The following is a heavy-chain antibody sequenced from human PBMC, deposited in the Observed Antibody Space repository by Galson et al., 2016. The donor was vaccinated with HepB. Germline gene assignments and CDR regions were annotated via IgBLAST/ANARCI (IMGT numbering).Heavy chain of an antibody. CDR2: IYYSGGT. CDR3: ARTAARLHFDN. CDR1: GGSISSGGYY. J-gene: IGHJ4*01. Sequence: TLSLTCSVSGGSISSGGYYWSWIRQHPGKGLEWIGYIYYSGGTFYNPSLKSRVSISVDTSKSQFSLKLTSVTAADTAVYYCARTAARLHFDNWGRGTLVTVSS. D-gene: IGHD6-6*01. V-gene: IGHV4-31*03.